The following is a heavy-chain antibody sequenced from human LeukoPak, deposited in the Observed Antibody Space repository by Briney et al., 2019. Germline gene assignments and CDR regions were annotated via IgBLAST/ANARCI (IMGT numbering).Heavy chain of an antibody. J-gene: IGHJ5*02. Sequence: PGGSMRLSCVASGFTFSDYYMSWIRQAPGKGLEWVSYISSSSDYTNYADSVRGRFTISRDNAKNSLYLQMNSLRAEDTAVYYCARPPYSSSWDPGWFDPWGQGTLITVSS. CDR2: ISSSSDYT. D-gene: IGHD6-13*01. CDR3: ARPPYSSSWDPGWFDP. V-gene: IGHV3-11*06. CDR1: GFTFSDYY.